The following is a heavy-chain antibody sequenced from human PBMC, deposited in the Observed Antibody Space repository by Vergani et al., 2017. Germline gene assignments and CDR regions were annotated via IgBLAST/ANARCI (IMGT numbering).Heavy chain of an antibody. J-gene: IGHJ4*02. Sequence: EVQLLESGGGLVQPGGSLRLSCAASGFTFSSYAMSWVRQAPGKGLEWVSAISGSGGSTYYADSVKGRFTISSDNSKNTVYLQMNSLRAEDTAVYYCAKDLRAWLSKGFDYWGQGTLVTVYS. CDR2: ISGSGGST. CDR3: AKDLRAWLSKGFDY. D-gene: IGHD5-12*01. CDR1: GFTFSSYA. V-gene: IGHV3-23*01.